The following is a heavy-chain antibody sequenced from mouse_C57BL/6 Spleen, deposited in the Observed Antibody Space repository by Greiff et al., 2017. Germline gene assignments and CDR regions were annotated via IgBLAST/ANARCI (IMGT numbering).Heavy chain of an antibody. CDR2: IDPEDGET. D-gene: IGHD1-1*01. CDR3: ARSGGSSYFDY. Sequence: VQLKESGAELVKPGASVKLSCTASGFNIKDYYMHWVKQRTEQGLEWIGRIDPEDGETKYATTFQGKATITADTSSNTAYLQLSSLTSEDTAVYYCARSGGSSYFDYWGQGTTLTVSS. V-gene: IGHV14-2*01. J-gene: IGHJ2*01. CDR1: GFNIKDYY.